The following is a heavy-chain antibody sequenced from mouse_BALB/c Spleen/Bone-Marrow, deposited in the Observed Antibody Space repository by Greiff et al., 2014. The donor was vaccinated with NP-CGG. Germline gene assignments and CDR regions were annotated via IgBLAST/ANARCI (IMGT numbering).Heavy chain of an antibody. CDR1: GFTFSTYT. V-gene: IGHV5-6-4*01. J-gene: IGHJ2*01. CDR2: ISNGGSYT. Sequence: EVKLMESGGGLVKPGGSLKLSCAASGFTFSTYTMSWVRQTPEKRLEWVATISNGGSYTYYPDSVKGRFTISRDNAKNTLYLQMRSQESEGKAMYYCTRRPLRPYFFDYWGQGTTLTVSS. CDR3: TRRPLRPYFFDY.